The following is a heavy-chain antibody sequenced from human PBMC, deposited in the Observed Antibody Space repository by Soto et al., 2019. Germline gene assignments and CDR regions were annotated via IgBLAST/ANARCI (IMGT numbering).Heavy chain of an antibody. D-gene: IGHD5-12*01. CDR1: GGSISSSSYY. CDR2: IYYSGST. V-gene: IGHV4-39*01. J-gene: IGHJ4*02. CDR3: ATTENIVATGAFDY. Sequence: SETLSLTCTVSGGSISSSSYYWDWIRQPPGKGLEWIGSIYYSGSTYYNPSLKSRVTISVDTSKNQFSLKLSSVTAADTAVYYCATTENIVATGAFDYWGQGTLVTVSS.